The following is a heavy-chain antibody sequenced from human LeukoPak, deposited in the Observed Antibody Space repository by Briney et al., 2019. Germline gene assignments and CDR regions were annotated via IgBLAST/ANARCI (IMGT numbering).Heavy chain of an antibody. J-gene: IGHJ4*02. CDR1: GFTFNSHA. Sequence: GGSLRLSCGASGFTFNSHAVSWVRQAPGKGLEWVSAISGSGGGTYYADSVKGRFTISRDNSKNTVYLQMNSLSTEDTAVYYCAKTTTGYSSGRYPGWPVDCWGQGTLVTVSS. V-gene: IGHV3-23*01. CDR2: ISGSGGGT. CDR3: AKTTTGYSSGRYPGWPVDC. D-gene: IGHD6-19*01.